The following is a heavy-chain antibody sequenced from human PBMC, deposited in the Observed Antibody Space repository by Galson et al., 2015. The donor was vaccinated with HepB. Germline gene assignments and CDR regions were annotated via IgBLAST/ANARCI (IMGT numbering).Heavy chain of an antibody. J-gene: IGHJ4*02. V-gene: IGHV1-18*01. CDR2: ISTHSGNT. CDR3: ARGRYSTSPPDY. D-gene: IGHD6-6*01. Sequence: SVKVSCKASGYIFTNYGISWLRQAPGQGLEWMGWISTHSGNTNYAQKVQGRVTMTTDTSTRTTYMELRSLRFDDTAVYYCARGRYSTSPPDYWGQGTLVTVSS. CDR1: GYIFTNYG.